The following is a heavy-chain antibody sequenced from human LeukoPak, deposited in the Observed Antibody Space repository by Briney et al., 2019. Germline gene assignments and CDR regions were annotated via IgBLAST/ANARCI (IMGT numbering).Heavy chain of an antibody. D-gene: IGHD2-15*01. V-gene: IGHV3-23*01. CDR2: ISGSGGST. Sequence: GGSLRLSCAASGFTFTSYAMNWVRQAPGKGLEWDSAISGSGGSTYYADSVKGRFTVSRDNSENTLFLQMNSLRAEDTAIYYCAKDTDVVVPEYFQYWGQGTLVTVSS. CDR3: AKDTDVVVPEYFQY. CDR1: GFTFTSYA. J-gene: IGHJ1*01.